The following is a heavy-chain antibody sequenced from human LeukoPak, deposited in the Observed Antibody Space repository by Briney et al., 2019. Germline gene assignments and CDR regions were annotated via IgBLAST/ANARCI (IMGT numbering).Heavy chain of an antibody. CDR1: GYTFTSYY. Sequence: ASVKVSCKASGYTFTSYYMHWVRQAPGQGLEWMGIINPSGGSTSYAQKFQGRVTMTRDTSTSTVYMELSSLRSEDTAVYYCARDLDVSFGQDNWFDPWGQGTLVTVSS. CDR2: INPSGGST. D-gene: IGHD3-16*01. V-gene: IGHV1-46*01. CDR3: ARDLDVSFGQDNWFDP. J-gene: IGHJ5*02.